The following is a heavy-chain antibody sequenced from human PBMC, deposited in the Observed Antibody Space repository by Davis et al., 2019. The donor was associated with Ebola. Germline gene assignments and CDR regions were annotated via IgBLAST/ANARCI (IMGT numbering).Heavy chain of an antibody. CDR2: IYHSGST. CDR1: GGSISSGDYY. Sequence: PSETLSLTCTVSGGSISSGDYYWSWVRQPPGKGLEWIGEIYHSGSTNYNPSLKSRVTISVDKSKNQFSLKLSSVTAADTAVYYCARVAYYDFWSGYYPNWFDPWGQGTLVTVSS. D-gene: IGHD3-3*01. V-gene: IGHV4-4*02. CDR3: ARVAYYDFWSGYYPNWFDP. J-gene: IGHJ5*02.